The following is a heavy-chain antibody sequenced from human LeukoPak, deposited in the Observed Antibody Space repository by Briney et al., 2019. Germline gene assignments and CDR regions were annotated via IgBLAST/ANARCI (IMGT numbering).Heavy chain of an antibody. CDR3: ARSGALGYYDFWSGYYPN. D-gene: IGHD3-3*01. CDR1: GYTFTSYG. CDR2: ISAYNGNT. V-gene: IGHV1-18*01. Sequence: ASVKVSCKASGYTFTSYGISWVRQAPGQGLEWMGWISAYNGNTNYAQKLQGRVTMTTDTSTSTAYMELRSLRSDDTAVYYCARSGALGYYDFWSGYYPNWGQGTLVTVSS. J-gene: IGHJ4*02.